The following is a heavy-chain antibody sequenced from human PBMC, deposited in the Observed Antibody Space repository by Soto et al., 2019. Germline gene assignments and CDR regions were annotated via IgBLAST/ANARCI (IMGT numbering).Heavy chain of an antibody. V-gene: IGHV3-23*01. D-gene: IGHD3-22*01. CDR3: AKVAREVVVITYYFDY. Sequence: GGSLRLSCAASGFTFSSYAMSWVRQAPGKGLEWVSAISGSGGSTYYADSVKGRFTISRDNSKNTLYLQMNSLRAEDTAVYYCAKVAREVVVITYYFDYWGQGTLVTVSS. CDR2: ISGSGGST. J-gene: IGHJ4*02. CDR1: GFTFSSYA.